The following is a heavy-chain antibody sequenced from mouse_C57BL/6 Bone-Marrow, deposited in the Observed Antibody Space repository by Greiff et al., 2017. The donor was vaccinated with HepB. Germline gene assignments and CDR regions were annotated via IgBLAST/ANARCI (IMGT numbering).Heavy chain of an antibody. V-gene: IGHV5-16*01. Sequence: DVKLVESEGGLVQPGSSMKLSCTASGFTFSDYYMAWVRQVPEKGLEWVANINYDGSSTYYLDSLKSRFIISRDNAKNILDLQMSRLKSEDTATYYCARDGDSNYDFDYWGQGTTLTVSS. D-gene: IGHD2-5*01. CDR1: GFTFSDYY. CDR2: INYDGSST. CDR3: ARDGDSNYDFDY. J-gene: IGHJ2*01.